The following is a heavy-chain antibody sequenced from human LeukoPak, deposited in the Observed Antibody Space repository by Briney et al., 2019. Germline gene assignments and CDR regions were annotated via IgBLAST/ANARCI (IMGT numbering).Heavy chain of an antibody. CDR2: ISAYNGNT. CDR3: ARDSNSQYYYDSSGYYFRSQHDFDY. J-gene: IGHJ4*02. CDR1: GYTFTSYG. V-gene: IGHV1-18*01. Sequence: GASVKVSCKASGYTFTSYGISWVRQAPGQGLEWMGWISAYNGNTNYAQKLQGRVTMTTDTSTSTAYMELRSLRSDDTAVYYCARDSNSQYYYDSSGYYFRSQHDFDYWGPGTLVTVSS. D-gene: IGHD3-22*01.